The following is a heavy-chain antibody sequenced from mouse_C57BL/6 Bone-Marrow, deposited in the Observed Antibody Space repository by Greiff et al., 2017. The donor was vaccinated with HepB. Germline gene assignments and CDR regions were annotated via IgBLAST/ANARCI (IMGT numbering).Heavy chain of an antibody. CDR2: IDPSDSYT. CDR1: GYTFTSYW. J-gene: IGHJ1*03. Sequence: QVQLQQPGAELVMPGASVKLPCKASGYTFTSYWMHWVKQRPGQGLEWIGEIDPSDSYTNYNQKFKGKSTLTVDKSSSTAYMQLSSLTSEDSAVYYCASWGVTTVVAKYWYFDVWGTGTTVTVSS. V-gene: IGHV1-69*01. D-gene: IGHD1-1*01. CDR3: ASWGVTTVVAKYWYFDV.